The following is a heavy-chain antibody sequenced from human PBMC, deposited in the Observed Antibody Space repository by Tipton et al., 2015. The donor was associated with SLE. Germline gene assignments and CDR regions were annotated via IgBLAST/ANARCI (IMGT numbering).Heavy chain of an antibody. J-gene: IGHJ4*02. V-gene: IGHV4-59*01. D-gene: IGHD6-19*01. CDR1: GGSISSYY. Sequence: TLSLTCTVSGGSISSYYWSWIRQPPGKGLEWIGYIYYSGSTNYNPSLKSRVTISVDTSKNQFSLKLSSVTAADTAVYYCARERVGGVAGNSFDYWGQGTLVTVSS. CDR2: IYYSGST. CDR3: ARERVGGVAGNSFDY.